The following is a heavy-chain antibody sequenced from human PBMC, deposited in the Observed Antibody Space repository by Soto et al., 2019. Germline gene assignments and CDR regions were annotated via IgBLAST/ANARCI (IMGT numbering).Heavy chain of an antibody. J-gene: IGHJ4*02. Sequence: GGSLRLSCAASGFTFSSYWMSWVRQAPGKGLEWVANIKGDGNEIYYVDSVKGRFTISRDNAKNSLYLQMNSLRAEDTAVYYCARLVSAAANDYWGQGALVTVSS. D-gene: IGHD1-26*01. V-gene: IGHV3-7*04. CDR3: ARLVSAAANDY. CDR2: IKGDGNEI. CDR1: GFTFSSYW.